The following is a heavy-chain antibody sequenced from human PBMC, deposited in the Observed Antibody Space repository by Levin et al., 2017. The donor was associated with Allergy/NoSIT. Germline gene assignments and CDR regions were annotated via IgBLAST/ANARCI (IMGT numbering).Heavy chain of an antibody. CDR1: GDRVSSNTAA. CDR3: TRDPGRGYGMDV. V-gene: IGHV6-1*01. J-gene: IGHJ6*02. CDR2: TYFRSKWIN. Sequence: QTLSLTCAISGDRVSSNTAAWNWIRQSPSRGLEWLGRTYFRSKWINEYAESVKSRISVNPDTSKNQFSLHLNSVTPDDTAVYYCTRDPGRGYGMDVWGQGTTVTVSS.